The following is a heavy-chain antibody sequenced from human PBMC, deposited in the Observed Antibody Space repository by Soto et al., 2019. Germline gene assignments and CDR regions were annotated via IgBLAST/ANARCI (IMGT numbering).Heavy chain of an antibody. CDR2: IWYDGSNK. J-gene: IGHJ4*02. D-gene: IGHD3-3*01. CDR3: ARERKSGYFDY. V-gene: IGHV3-33*01. CDR1: GFTFCSYG. Sequence: VQLVESGGGVVQPGMSLRHSCAASGFTFCSYGMHWVRQAPGKGLEWVAVIWYDGSNKYYADSVKGRFTISRDNSKNTLYLQMNSLRAEDTAVYYCARERKSGYFDYWGQGTLVTVSS.